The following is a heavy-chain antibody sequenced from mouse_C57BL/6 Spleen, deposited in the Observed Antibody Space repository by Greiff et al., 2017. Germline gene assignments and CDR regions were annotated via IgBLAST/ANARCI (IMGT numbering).Heavy chain of an antibody. D-gene: IGHD2-3*01. Sequence: VQLQQSGPELVKPGASVKMSCKASGYTFTDYNMHWVKQSHGKSLEWIGYINPNNGGTSYNQKFKGKATLTVNKSSSSAYMELRSLTSEDSAVYYCARSHYDGYPYWGQGTTLTVSS. CDR1: GYTFTDYN. CDR2: INPNNGGT. CDR3: ARSHYDGYPY. J-gene: IGHJ2*01. V-gene: IGHV1-22*01.